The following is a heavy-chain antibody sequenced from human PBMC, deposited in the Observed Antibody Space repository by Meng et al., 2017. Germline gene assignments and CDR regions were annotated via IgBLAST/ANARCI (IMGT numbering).Heavy chain of an antibody. Sequence: VQLVESGGDLVQPGGSLRLSCAASGFPFNRYAMTWVRQAPGKGLQWVSTIAANGDKTYYADSVKGRFTISRDNSKNTLYVQMNSPRAEDTAIYYCASSRGGPRLDYFHNWGQGTLVTVSS. CDR1: GFPFNRYA. CDR2: IAANGDKT. CDR3: ASSRGGPRLDYFHN. D-gene: IGHD6-19*01. J-gene: IGHJ4*02. V-gene: IGHV3-23*04.